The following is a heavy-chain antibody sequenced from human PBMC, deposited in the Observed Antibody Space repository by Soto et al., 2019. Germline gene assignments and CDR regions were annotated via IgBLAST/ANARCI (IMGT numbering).Heavy chain of an antibody. CDR3: GKLCNVNDFRRAKSNAMDV. V-gene: IGHV1-69*02. Sequence: QVQLVQSGAEVKKSGSSVKVSCKASGGTFSSFTISWVRQAPGQGFEWMGRIIPILGITDYAQQFQGRVSITADKSTSTAYLELSSLRPEDTAVYYCGKLCNVNDFRRAKSNAMDVWGQGTTVTVSS. CDR2: IIPILGIT. J-gene: IGHJ6*02. CDR1: GGTFSSFT. D-gene: IGHD3-3*01.